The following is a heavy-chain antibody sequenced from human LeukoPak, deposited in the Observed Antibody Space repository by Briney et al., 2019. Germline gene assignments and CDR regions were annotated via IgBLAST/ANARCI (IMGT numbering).Heavy chain of an antibody. J-gene: IGHJ4*02. CDR1: GGSFSGYY. D-gene: IGHD5-18*01. CDR2: INHSGST. CDR3: GRGNSYGYRY. Sequence: PSETLSLTCAVYGGSFSGYYWSWIRQPPGKGLEWIGEINHSGSTNYNPSLKSRVTISVDTSKNQFSLKLSSVTAADTAVYYCGRGNSYGYRYWGQGTLVTVSS. V-gene: IGHV4-34*01.